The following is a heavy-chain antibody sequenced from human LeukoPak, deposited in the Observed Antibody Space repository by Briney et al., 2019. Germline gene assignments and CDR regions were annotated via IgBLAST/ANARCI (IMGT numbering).Heavy chain of an antibody. J-gene: IGHJ6*03. V-gene: IGHV3-33*06. CDR3: AKEGIVDSGYERGHYYYYYMDV. D-gene: IGHD5-12*01. CDR2: IWYDGSNK. Sequence: GGSLRLSCAASGFTFSSYGMHWVRQAPGKGLEWVAVIWYDGSNKYYADSVKGRFTISRDNSKNTLYLQMNSLRAEDTAVYYCAKEGIVDSGYERGHYYYYYMDVWGKGTAVTVSS. CDR1: GFTFSSYG.